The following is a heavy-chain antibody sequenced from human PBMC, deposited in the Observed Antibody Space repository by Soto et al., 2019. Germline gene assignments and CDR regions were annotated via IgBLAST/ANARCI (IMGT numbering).Heavy chain of an antibody. V-gene: IGHV3-30-3*01. D-gene: IGHD1-26*01. J-gene: IGHJ4*02. Sequence: QVQLVESGGGVVQPGRSLRLSCAASGFTFSSYAMHWVRQAPGKGLERVAVISYDGSNKYYADSVKGRFTISRDNSKNTRYLQMNSLRAEDTAVYYCAGRVGAITYYFDYWGQGTLVIVSS. CDR2: ISYDGSNK. CDR3: AGRVGAITYYFDY. CDR1: GFTFSSYA.